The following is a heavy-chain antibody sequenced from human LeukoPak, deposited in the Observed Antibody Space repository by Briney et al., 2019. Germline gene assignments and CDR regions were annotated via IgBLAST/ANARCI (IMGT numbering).Heavy chain of an antibody. D-gene: IGHD6-19*01. Sequence: ASVKVSCKASGYTFTGYYMHWVRQAPGQGLEWMGWINPNSGGTNYAQKFQGRVTMTRDTSISTAYMELSRLRSDDTAVYYCARDFHIAVAGGYWGQGTLVTVSS. CDR1: GYTFTGYY. CDR3: ARDFHIAVAGGY. V-gene: IGHV1-2*02. J-gene: IGHJ4*02. CDR2: INPNSGGT.